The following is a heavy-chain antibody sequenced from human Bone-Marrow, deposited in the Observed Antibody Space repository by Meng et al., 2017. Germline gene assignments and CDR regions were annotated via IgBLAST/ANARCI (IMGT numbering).Heavy chain of an antibody. CDR2: INAGNGNT. Sequence: QGQLVQSGAEVKKPGASVKVSCKASGYTFTSYAMHWVRQAPGQRLEWMGWINAGNGNTKYSQKFQGRVTITRDTSASTAYMELSSLRSEDTAVYYCARVYSSGWYWYFQHWGQGTLVTVSS. CDR3: ARVYSSGWYWYFQH. CDR1: GYTFTSYA. V-gene: IGHV1-3*01. J-gene: IGHJ1*01. D-gene: IGHD6-19*01.